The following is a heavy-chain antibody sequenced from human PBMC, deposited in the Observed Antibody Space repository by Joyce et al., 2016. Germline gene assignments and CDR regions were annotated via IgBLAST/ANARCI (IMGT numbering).Heavy chain of an antibody. CDR3: ARLMSPSSRSAIAF. Sequence: EVQLVQSGAEVKKPGESLRISCEGSGYTFATYWIHWVRQMPGKGLEWMGRIDPADSYTNYRPSFQGHVTISADKSINTAYLQFSSLKASDTAIYFCARLMSPSSRSAIAFWGQGSLVTVSS. CDR2: IDPADSYT. V-gene: IGHV5-10-1*03. D-gene: IGHD2-15*01. CDR1: GYTFATYW. J-gene: IGHJ4*02.